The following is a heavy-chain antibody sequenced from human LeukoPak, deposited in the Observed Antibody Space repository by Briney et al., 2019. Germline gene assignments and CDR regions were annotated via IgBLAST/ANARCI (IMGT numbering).Heavy chain of an antibody. CDR3: ARDSSGDK. V-gene: IGHV3-9*01. CDR2: ISWNSGSI. D-gene: IGHD2-15*01. Sequence: PGRSLRLSCAASGFTFDDYAMHWVRQAPGKGLEWVSGISWNSGSIGYADSVKGRFTISRDNAKNSLYLQMNSLRAEDTAVYYCARDSSGDKWGQGTLVTVSS. CDR1: GFTFDDYA. J-gene: IGHJ4*02.